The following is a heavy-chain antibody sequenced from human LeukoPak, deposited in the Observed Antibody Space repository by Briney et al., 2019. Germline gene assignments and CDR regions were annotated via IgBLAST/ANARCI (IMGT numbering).Heavy chain of an antibody. CDR3: VKSPWYHGSGGYSGTIH. CDR2: VYSGGTT. D-gene: IGHD3-10*01. Sequence: PGGSLRLSCAASGFTVSTNYMSWVRQAPGKGLEWVSLVYSGGTTYHADSVKGRFTISRDDSKNTVYLQMNSLRAEDTAVYYCVKSPWYHGSGGYSGTIHWGQGTLVTVSS. J-gene: IGHJ4*02. V-gene: IGHV3-66*01. CDR1: GFTVSTNY.